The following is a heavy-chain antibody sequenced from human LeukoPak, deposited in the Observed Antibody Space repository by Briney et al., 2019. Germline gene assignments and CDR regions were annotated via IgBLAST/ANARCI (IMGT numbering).Heavy chain of an antibody. J-gene: IGHJ2*01. D-gene: IGHD1-26*01. Sequence: SQTLSLTCAVSGDSVSSDNTTWNWIRQSPSRGLEWLGRTYFRSKWYNDFAASVRGRITINADTSKNQFSLQLNSVTPEDTAVYYCVRQREQVMLYYYFDLWGRGTLVTVSS. CDR1: GDSVSSDNTT. V-gene: IGHV6-1*01. CDR3: VRQREQVMLYYYFDL. CDR2: TYFRSKWYN.